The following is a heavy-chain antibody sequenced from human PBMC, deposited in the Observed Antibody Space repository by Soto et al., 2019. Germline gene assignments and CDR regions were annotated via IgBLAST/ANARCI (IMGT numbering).Heavy chain of an antibody. CDR1: GFTFGDYA. CDR2: VRSKAYGGTT. CDR3: TRGGPDYEFDY. D-gene: IGHD4-17*01. J-gene: IGHJ4*02. V-gene: IGHV3-49*04. Sequence: GGSLRLSCTASGFTFGDYAMSWVRQAPGKGLEWVGFVRSKAYGGTTEYAASVKGRFTISRDDSKSIAYLQMNSLKTEDTAVYYCTRGGPDYEFDYWGQGTLVTVSS.